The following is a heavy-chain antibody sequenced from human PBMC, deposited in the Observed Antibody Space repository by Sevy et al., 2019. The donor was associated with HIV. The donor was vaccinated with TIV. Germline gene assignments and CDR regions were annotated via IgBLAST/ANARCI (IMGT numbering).Heavy chain of an antibody. D-gene: IGHD3-10*01. Sequence: GGSLRLSCAASGFTFSSYSMNWVRQAPGKGLEWVSYISSSSSTIYYADSVKGRFTISRDNAKNSLYLQMNSLRDEDTAVYYGARDFMVRGVIIPEYYFDYWGQGTLVTVSS. V-gene: IGHV3-48*02. CDR1: GFTFSSYS. CDR3: ARDFMVRGVIIPEYYFDY. CDR2: ISSSSSTI. J-gene: IGHJ4*02.